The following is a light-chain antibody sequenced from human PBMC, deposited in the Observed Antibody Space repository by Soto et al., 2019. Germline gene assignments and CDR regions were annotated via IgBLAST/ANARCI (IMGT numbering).Light chain of an antibody. CDR2: EVN. J-gene: IGLJ1*01. CDR3: TSYAGGNNV. V-gene: IGLV2-8*01. CDR1: SSDVGGYNF. Sequence: QSALTQPPSASGSPGQSVTISCTGTSSDVGGYNFVSWYQQYPGKVPKLMVYEVNKRPSGVPDRFSGSKSGNTASLTVSGLQAEDKADYYCTSYAGGNNVFGTGTKLTVL.